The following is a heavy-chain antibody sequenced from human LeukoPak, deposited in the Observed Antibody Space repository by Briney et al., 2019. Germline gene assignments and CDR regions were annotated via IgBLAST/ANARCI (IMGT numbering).Heavy chain of an antibody. CDR1: GGSISSYY. J-gene: IGHJ3*02. V-gene: IGHV4-59*08. Sequence: SETLSLTCTVSGGSISSYYWSWIRQPPGKGLEWIGYIYYSGSTNYNPSLKSRVTISVDTSKNQFSLKLSSVTAADTAVYYCARRSGSHARAFDIWGQGTMVTVSS. CDR3: ARRSGSHARAFDI. CDR2: IYYSGST. D-gene: IGHD1-26*01.